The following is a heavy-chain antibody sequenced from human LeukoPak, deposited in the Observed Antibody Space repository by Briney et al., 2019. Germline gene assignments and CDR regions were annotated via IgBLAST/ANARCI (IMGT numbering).Heavy chain of an antibody. CDR2: IYYSGST. CDR3: ARDGLSYYDSSGYFPLED. Sequence: SETLSLTCTVSGGSISSSSYYWGWIRQPPGKGLEWIGSIYYSGSTYYNPPLKSRVTISVDTSKNQFSLKLSSVTAADTAVYYCARDGLSYYDSSGYFPLEDWGQGTLVTVSS. D-gene: IGHD3-22*01. J-gene: IGHJ4*02. CDR1: GGSISSSSYY. V-gene: IGHV4-39*07.